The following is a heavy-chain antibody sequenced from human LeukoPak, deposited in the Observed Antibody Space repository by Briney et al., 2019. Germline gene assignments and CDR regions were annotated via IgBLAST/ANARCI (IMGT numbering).Heavy chain of an antibody. CDR1: GFSLSNSW. J-gene: IGHJ4*02. D-gene: IGHD1-26*01. Sequence: PGGSLRLSCTASGFSLSNSWMSWVRQAPGKGLEWVSAISGSGGSTYYADSVKGRFTISRDNSKNTLYLQMNSLRAEDTAVYYCAKGTSGSWRQDYYFDYWGQGTLVTVSS. V-gene: IGHV3-23*01. CDR2: ISGSGGST. CDR3: AKGTSGSWRQDYYFDY.